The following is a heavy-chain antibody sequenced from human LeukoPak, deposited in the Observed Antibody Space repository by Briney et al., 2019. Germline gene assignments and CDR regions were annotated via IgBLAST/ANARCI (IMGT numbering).Heavy chain of an antibody. V-gene: IGHV1-46*01. CDR3: ARAAPRSYYYYYGMDV. CDR2: INPSGGST. CDR1: GYTFTSYY. J-gene: IGHJ6*02. Sequence: ASVKVSCKASGYTFTSYYMHWVRQAPGQGLEWTGIINPSGGSTSYAQKFQGRVTMTRDTSTSTVYMELSSLRSEDTAVYYCARAAPRSYYYYYGMDVWGQGTTVTVSS.